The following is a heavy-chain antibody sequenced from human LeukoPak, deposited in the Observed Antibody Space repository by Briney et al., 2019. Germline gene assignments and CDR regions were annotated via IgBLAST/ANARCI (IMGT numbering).Heavy chain of an antibody. CDR1: GGSISSSSYY. Sequence: SETLSLTCTVSGGSISSSSYYWGWIRQPPGKGLEWIGSIYYSGSTYYNPSLKSRVTISVDTSKNQFSLKLSSVTAAVTAVYYCASDYGLGYYFDYWGQGTLVTVSS. CDR2: IYYSGST. D-gene: IGHD4/OR15-4a*01. CDR3: ASDYGLGYYFDY. V-gene: IGHV4-39*01. J-gene: IGHJ4*02.